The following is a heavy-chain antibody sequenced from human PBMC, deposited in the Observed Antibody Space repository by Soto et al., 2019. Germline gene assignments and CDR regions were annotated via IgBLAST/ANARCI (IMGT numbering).Heavy chain of an antibody. CDR2: ISYDGSNK. D-gene: IGHD6-13*01. Sequence: QVQLVESGGGVVQPGRSLRLCCAASGFTFSSYGMHWVRQAPGKGLEWVAVISYDGSNKYYADSVKGRFTISRDNSKNTLYLQMNSLRAEDTAVYYCAKDLRTYSSSWYEDYWGQGTLVTVSS. CDR1: GFTFSSYG. V-gene: IGHV3-30*18. CDR3: AKDLRTYSSSWYEDY. J-gene: IGHJ4*02.